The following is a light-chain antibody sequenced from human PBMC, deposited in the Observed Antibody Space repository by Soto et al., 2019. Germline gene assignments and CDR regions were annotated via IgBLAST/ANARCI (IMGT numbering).Light chain of an antibody. Sequence: DIVLTQSPATLSLSPGERASLSCRASQSVGTSLAWYQQRPGQAPRLLLSAASTRATGIPARFSGSGTGTDFTLSISGLQPEDVEVYYCQQRVNWPPRDTFGQGTKLEIK. J-gene: IGKJ2*01. V-gene: IGKV3-11*01. CDR1: QSVGTS. CDR3: QQRVNWPPRDT. CDR2: AAS.